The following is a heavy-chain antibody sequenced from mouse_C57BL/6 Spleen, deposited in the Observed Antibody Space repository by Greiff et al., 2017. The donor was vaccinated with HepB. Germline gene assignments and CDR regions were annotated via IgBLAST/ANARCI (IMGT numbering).Heavy chain of an antibody. CDR3: ARGTAQASYYAMDY. V-gene: IGHV1-80*01. Sequence: QVQLQQSGAELVKPGASVKISCKASGYAFSSYWMNWVKQRPGKGLEWIGQIYPGDGDTNYNGKFKGKATLTADKSSSTAYMQLSSLTSEDSAVYFCARGTAQASYYAMDYWGQGTSVTVSS. CDR1: GYAFSSYW. J-gene: IGHJ4*01. D-gene: IGHD3-2*02. CDR2: IYPGDGDT.